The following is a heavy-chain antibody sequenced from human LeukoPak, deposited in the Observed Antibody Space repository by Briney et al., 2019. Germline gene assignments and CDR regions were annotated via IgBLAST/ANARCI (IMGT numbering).Heavy chain of an antibody. D-gene: IGHD1-1*01. V-gene: IGHV3-21*01. Sequence: GGSLRLSCAASGFTFNSYTMHWIRQAPGKGLEWVSSISGSNSYIFYADSVKGRFTVSRDNAKDSLYLQMNSLRAEDTAVYYCARALTTLTYEGYWGQGTLVTVSS. CDR1: GFTFNSYT. CDR2: ISGSNSYI. J-gene: IGHJ4*02. CDR3: ARALTTLTYEGY.